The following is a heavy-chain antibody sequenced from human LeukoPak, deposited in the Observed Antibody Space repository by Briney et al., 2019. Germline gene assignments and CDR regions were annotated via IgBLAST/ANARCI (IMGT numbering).Heavy chain of an antibody. CDR1: GFTFSSYA. J-gene: IGHJ4*02. D-gene: IGHD3-3*01. CDR3: ARDSEAYYDFWSGYQTNLFDY. Sequence: PGRSLRLSCAASGFTFSSYAMHWVRQAPGKGLEWVAVISYDGSNKYYADSVKGRFTISRDNSENTLYLQMNSLRAEDTAVYYCARDSEAYYDFWSGYQTNLFDYWGQGTLVTVSS. V-gene: IGHV3-30-3*01. CDR2: ISYDGSNK.